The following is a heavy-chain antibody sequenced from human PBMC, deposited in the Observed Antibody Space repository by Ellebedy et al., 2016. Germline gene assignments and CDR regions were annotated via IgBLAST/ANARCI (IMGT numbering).Heavy chain of an antibody. J-gene: IGHJ4*02. V-gene: IGHV3-23*01. D-gene: IGHD3-22*01. Sequence: GGSLRLSCAASGFTFSSYAMSWVRQAPGKGLEWVSAISGSGGSTYYADSVKGRFTISRDNSKNTLYLQMNSLRAEDTAVYYCARAYYYDSRCIDYWGQGTLVTVSS. CDR2: ISGSGGST. CDR1: GFTFSSYA. CDR3: ARAYYYDSRCIDY.